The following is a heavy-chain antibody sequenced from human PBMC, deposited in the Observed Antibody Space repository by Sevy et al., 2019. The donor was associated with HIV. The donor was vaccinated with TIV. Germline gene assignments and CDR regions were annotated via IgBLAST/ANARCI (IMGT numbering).Heavy chain of an antibody. V-gene: IGHV4-59*08. CDR3: ARRNDFAI. CDR1: GGSSNSDH. J-gene: IGHJ3*02. Sequence: SETLSLTCTVSGGSSNSDHWNWIRQPPGKGLEWIGYVYYIGGTNYNPSLKNRVTISVDRTKNQFSLKLTSVTAADTAVYDCARRNDFAIWGQGTMVTVSS. CDR2: VYYIGGT.